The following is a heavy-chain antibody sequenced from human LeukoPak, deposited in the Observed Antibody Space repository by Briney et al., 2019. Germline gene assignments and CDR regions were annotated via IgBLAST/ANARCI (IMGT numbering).Heavy chain of an antibody. D-gene: IGHD3-22*01. CDR3: ARHSYYYDSSDYPSYFDY. CDR1: GGSISSGSYY. Sequence: PSETLSLTCSVSGGSISSGSYYWGWIRQPPGKGLEWIGSIDYSGSTYYNPSLKSRVTISVDTSKNQFSLKLSSVTATDTAVYYCARHSYYYDSSDYPSYFDYWGQGTLVTVSS. J-gene: IGHJ4*02. V-gene: IGHV4-39*01. CDR2: IDYSGST.